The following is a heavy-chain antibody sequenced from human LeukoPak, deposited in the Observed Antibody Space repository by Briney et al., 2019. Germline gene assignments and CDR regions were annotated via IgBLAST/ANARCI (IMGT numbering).Heavy chain of an antibody. CDR2: ISSSRSYI. V-gene: IGHV3-21*01. D-gene: IGHD3-22*01. J-gene: IGHJ4*02. CDR3: ARDLAYYYDSSGYYDY. CDR1: GFTFSSYS. Sequence: PGGSLRLSCAASGFTFSSYSMNWVRQAPGKGLEWVSSISSSRSYIYYADSVKGRFTISRDNAKNSLYLQMNSLRAEDTAVYYCARDLAYYYDSSGYYDYWGQGTLVTVSS.